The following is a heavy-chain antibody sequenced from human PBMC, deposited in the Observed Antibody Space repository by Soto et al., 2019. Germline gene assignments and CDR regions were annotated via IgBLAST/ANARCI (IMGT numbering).Heavy chain of an antibody. D-gene: IGHD2-2*01. Sequence: QVQLVQSGPEVRKPGAAVKVSCTTFGYRFTTFGISWMRQAPGQGPEWLGWISTFNGDTNYAETLQGRVTMTRDTSTNTAYMELRSLTSDDTAMYYCARDIGDEFCRIPSCNGHLDNWGQGTQVTVSS. CDR2: ISTFNGDT. J-gene: IGHJ4*02. CDR3: ARDIGDEFCRIPSCNGHLDN. CDR1: GYRFTTFG. V-gene: IGHV1-18*01.